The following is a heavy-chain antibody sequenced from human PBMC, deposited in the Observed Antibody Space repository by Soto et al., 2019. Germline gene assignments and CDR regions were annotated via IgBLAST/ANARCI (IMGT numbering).Heavy chain of an antibody. CDR3: ARDRTLVSTTRAVDF. CDR1: GYSFSNFG. Sequence: QVQLVQSGGEVKNPGASVRVSCKASGYSFSNFGISWVRQAPGQGLEWIGWISAFNSNTRFAQTFQGRVTMTTDTSTSTAYMELTSLRSDDTAVYYCARDRTLVSTTRAVDFWGQGTLITVSS. CDR2: ISAFNSNT. V-gene: IGHV1-18*01. J-gene: IGHJ4*02. D-gene: IGHD1-26*01.